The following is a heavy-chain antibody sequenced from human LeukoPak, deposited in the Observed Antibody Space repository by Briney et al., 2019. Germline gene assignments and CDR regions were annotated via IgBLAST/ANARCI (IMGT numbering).Heavy chain of an antibody. CDR2: MNPNSGNT. D-gene: IGHD2-2*02. V-gene: IGHV1-8*03. Sequence: ASVKVSCKASGGTFSSYAISWVRQAPGQGLEWMGWMNPNSGNTGYAQKFQGRVTITRNTSISTAYMELSSLRSEDTAVYYCARAWGNCSSTSCYNDYYYMGVWGKGTTVAVSS. J-gene: IGHJ6*03. CDR1: GGTFSSYA. CDR3: ARAWGNCSSTSCYNDYYYMGV.